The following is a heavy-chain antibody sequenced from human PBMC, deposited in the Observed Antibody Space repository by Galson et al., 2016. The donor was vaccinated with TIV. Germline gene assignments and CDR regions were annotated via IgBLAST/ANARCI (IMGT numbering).Heavy chain of an antibody. CDR3: AREGGTYFDSYYYGMVV. CDR2: IRETGGRI. D-gene: IGHD1-26*01. J-gene: IGHJ6*02. CDR1: GFTFASYA. Sequence: SLRLSCAASGFTFASYAMTWVRQAPGKGLQWVSTIRETGGRIYYVDSVKGRFTSSRDNAKNSLYLQMNSLRAEDTAVYYCAREGGTYFDSYYYGMVVWGQGTLVTVSS. V-gene: IGHV3-23*01.